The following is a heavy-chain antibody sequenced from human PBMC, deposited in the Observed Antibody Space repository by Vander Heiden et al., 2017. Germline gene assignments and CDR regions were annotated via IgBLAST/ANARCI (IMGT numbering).Heavy chain of an antibody. CDR2: IYYSGST. CDR1: GGSISSGGYY. V-gene: IGHV4-31*03. Sequence: QVQLQESGPGLVKPSQTLSLTCTVSGGSISSGGYYWSWIRQHPGKGLEWIGYIYYSGSTYYNPSLKSRVTISVDTSKNQFSLKLSSETAADTAVYYCAREYIVVVPAAQNWFDPWGQGTLVTVSS. CDR3: AREYIVVVPAAQNWFDP. J-gene: IGHJ5*02. D-gene: IGHD2-2*01.